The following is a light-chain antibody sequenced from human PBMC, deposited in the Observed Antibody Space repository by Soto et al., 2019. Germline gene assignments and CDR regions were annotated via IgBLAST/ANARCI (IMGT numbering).Light chain of an antibody. V-gene: IGKV3-20*01. J-gene: IGKJ1*01. CDR3: QQYGSSGT. CDR2: GAS. Sequence: EVLLTQSPATLSLSPGERVTLSCRASQSLSSSYLAWYQQKPGQAPRLLIYGASNRATGIPDRFSGSGSGTDFTLTISRLEPEDFAVYYCQQYGSSGTFGQGTKVDIK. CDR1: QSLSSSY.